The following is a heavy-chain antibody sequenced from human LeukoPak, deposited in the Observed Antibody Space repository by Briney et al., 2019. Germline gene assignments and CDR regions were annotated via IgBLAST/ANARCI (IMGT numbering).Heavy chain of an antibody. Sequence: GGSLRLSCAASGFTFSSYAMHCVRQAPGKGREWGAVISYDGSNKYYADSVKGRFTISSDNAKNTLYLQMNRLRAEDTAAYSCAKYRGYFSSASCSLDYWGQGTLVTVSS. J-gene: IGHJ4*02. CDR3: AKYRGYFSSASCSLDY. V-gene: IGHV3-30*01. D-gene: IGHD2-2*01. CDR2: ISYDGSNK. CDR1: GFTFSSYA.